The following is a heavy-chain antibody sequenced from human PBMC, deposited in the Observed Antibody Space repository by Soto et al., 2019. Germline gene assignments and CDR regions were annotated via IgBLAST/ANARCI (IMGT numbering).Heavy chain of an antibody. CDR1: GGSFSGYY. D-gene: IGHD2-8*01. CDR3: ARIKVLYYPDV. CDR2: INHSGST. V-gene: IGHV4-34*01. J-gene: IGHJ6*02. Sequence: SETLSLTCAVYGGSFSGYYWSWIRQPPGKGLEWIGEINHSGSTNYNPSLKSRVTISVDTSKNQFSLKLSSVTAADTAVYYCARIKVLYYPDVWGQGTTVTVSS.